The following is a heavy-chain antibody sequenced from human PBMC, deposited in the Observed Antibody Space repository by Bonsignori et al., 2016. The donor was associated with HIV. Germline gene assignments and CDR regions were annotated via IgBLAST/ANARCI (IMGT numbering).Heavy chain of an antibody. Sequence: GGSLRLSCAASGFTFSSYAMSWVRQAPGKGLEWVSAISGSGGSTYYADSVKGRFTISRDNSKNTLYLQMNSLRAEDTAVYYCAKYRGDFWSGYLPHDAFDIWGQGTMVTVSS. CDR2: ISGSGGST. CDR1: GFTFSSYA. V-gene: IGHV3-23*01. D-gene: IGHD3-3*01. J-gene: IGHJ3*02. CDR3: AKYRGDFWSGYLPHDAFDI.